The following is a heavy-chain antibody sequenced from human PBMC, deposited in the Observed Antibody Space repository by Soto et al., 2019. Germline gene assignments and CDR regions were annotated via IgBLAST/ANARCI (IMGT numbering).Heavy chain of an antibody. J-gene: IGHJ4*02. CDR1: GDIVSSNSAA. Sequence: SQTLSLTCAISGDIVSSNSAAWNWIGQSPSRGLEWLGRTYYRSKWYNDYALSVKSRMTINPDTSRNQFSLQLTSVTPDDTAVYYCARDRAVSARFDSWGQGTLVTVSS. CDR2: TYYRSKWYN. CDR3: ARDRAVSARFDS. V-gene: IGHV6-1*01. D-gene: IGHD6-19*01.